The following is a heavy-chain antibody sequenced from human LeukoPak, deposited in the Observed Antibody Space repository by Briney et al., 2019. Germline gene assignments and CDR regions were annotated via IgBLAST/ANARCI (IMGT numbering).Heavy chain of an antibody. Sequence: SVKVSCKASGYTFTGYYMHWVRQAPGQGLEWMGWINPNSGGTNYAQKFQGRVTMTRDTSISTAYMELSRLRSDDTAVYYCARGRHLLVVATSFDPWGQGTLVTVSS. CDR1: GYTFTGYY. CDR3: ARGRHLLVVATSFDP. CDR2: INPNSGGT. J-gene: IGHJ5*02. V-gene: IGHV1-2*02. D-gene: IGHD2-15*01.